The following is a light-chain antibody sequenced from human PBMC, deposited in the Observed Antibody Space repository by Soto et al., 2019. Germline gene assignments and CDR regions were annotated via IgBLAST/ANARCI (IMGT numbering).Light chain of an antibody. CDR2: GAS. V-gene: IGKV3-20*01. J-gene: IGKJ4*01. CDR1: QSVSSNY. Sequence: EIVLTQSPGTLSLSPGERATLSCTASQSVSSNYLAWYQQKPGQAPRLLIYGASSRATGIPDRFSGSGSGTDFTLTISRLEPEDFAVYYCQQYGSSPLTFGGGTKV. CDR3: QQYGSSPLT.